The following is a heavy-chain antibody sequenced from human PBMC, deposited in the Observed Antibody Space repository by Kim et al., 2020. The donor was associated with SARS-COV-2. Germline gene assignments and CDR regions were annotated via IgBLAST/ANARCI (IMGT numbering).Heavy chain of an antibody. Sequence: WYNDYTVAGKSRITINPDTSKNQFSLQLNSVTPEDTAVYYCVRAAGHFDYWGQGTLVTVSS. J-gene: IGHJ4*02. CDR3: VRAAGHFDY. D-gene: IGHD3-10*01. CDR2: WYN. V-gene: IGHV6-1*01.